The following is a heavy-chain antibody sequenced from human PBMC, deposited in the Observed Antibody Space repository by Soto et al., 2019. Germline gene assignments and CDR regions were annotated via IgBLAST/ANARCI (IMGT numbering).Heavy chain of an antibody. CDR3: ARDAPPPELRFLEWHNYDYNGMDV. Sequence: QVQVVQSGDEVKETGASVRVSCKTSGYSFTAYGISWVRQAPGQGLEWMGWISCYNGKTKYAQKVQGRVTMTTDTSTRTAYMGVRSLRSDVTAIYYCARDAPPPELRFLEWHNYDYNGMDVWGQGTTVTVSS. J-gene: IGHJ6*02. CDR2: ISCYNGKT. D-gene: IGHD3-3*01. V-gene: IGHV1-18*01. CDR1: GYSFTAYG.